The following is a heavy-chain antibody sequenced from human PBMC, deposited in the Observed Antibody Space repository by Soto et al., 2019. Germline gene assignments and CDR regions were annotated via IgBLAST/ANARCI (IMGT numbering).Heavy chain of an antibody. D-gene: IGHD1-1*01. CDR3: ATRYNWNDWGYGMDV. CDR1: GYSFTSYW. V-gene: IGHV5-10-1*01. Sequence: GASLTISCKGSGYSFTSYWISWVRQMPGKGREWRGRLDPSDSYTNYSPSFQGHVTISADKSISTAYLQWSSLKAADRAIYYCATRYNWNDWGYGMDVWGQGTTVTASS. CDR2: LDPSDSYT. J-gene: IGHJ6*02.